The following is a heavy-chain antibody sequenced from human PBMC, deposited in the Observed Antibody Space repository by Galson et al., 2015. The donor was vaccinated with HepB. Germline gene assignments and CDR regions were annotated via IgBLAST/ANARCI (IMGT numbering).Heavy chain of an antibody. V-gene: IGHV4-59*01. CDR2: IYYSGST. Sequence: TLSLTCTVSGGSISSYYWSWIRQPPGKGLEWIGYIYYSGSTNYNPSLKSRVTISVDTSKNQFSLKLSSVTAADTAVYYCARGPDYDLINAFDIWGQGTMVTVSS. D-gene: IGHD3-3*01. CDR3: ARGPDYDLINAFDI. J-gene: IGHJ3*02. CDR1: GGSISSYY.